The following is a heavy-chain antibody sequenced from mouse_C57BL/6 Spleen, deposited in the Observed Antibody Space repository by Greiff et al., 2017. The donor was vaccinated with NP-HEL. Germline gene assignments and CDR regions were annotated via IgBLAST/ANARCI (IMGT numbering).Heavy chain of an antibody. V-gene: IGHV14-4*01. D-gene: IGHD2-2*01. J-gene: IGHJ3*01. Sequence: EVQLHQSGAELVRPGASVKLSCTASGFNIKDDYMHWVKQRPEQGLEWIGWIDPENGDTEYASKFQGKATITADTSSNTAYLQLSSLTSEDTAVYYCTTGLRLFAYWGQGTLVTVSA. CDR3: TTGLRLFAY. CDR1: GFNIKDDY. CDR2: IDPENGDT.